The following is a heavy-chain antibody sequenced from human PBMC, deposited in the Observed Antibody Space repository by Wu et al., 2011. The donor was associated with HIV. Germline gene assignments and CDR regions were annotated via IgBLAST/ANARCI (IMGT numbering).Heavy chain of an antibody. J-gene: IGHJ3*01. CDR3: VRDLLPGGTIDLGAPDL. D-gene: IGHD4/OR15-4a*01. CDR1: GYTFTGHY. Sequence: QVQLVQSGAEVKNSGASVKVSCKASGYTFTGHYIHWLRQAPGQGFEWMGWIRPDRGDTNYAQNFQDRVTMTRDTSISTAFMELRSLRSDDTAMYYCVRDLLPGGTIDLGAPDLWGQGTMVTVSS. V-gene: IGHV1-2*02. CDR2: IRPDRGDT.